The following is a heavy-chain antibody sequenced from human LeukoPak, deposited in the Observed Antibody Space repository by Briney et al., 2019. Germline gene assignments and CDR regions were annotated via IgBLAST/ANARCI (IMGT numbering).Heavy chain of an antibody. CDR2: IYYSGST. D-gene: IGHD3-3*01. J-gene: IGHJ4*02. CDR3: ARVKIEGYDFWSGYSSFDY. CDR1: GGSISSSSYY. Sequence: SETLSLTCTVSGGSISSSSYYWGWIRQPPGKGLEWIGYIYYSGSTYYNPSLKSRVTISVDTSKNQFSLKLSSVTAADTAVYYCARVKIEGYDFWSGYSSFDYWGQGTLVTVSS. V-gene: IGHV4-39*07.